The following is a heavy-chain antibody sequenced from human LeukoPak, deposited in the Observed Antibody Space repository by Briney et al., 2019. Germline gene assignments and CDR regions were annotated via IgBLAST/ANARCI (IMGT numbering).Heavy chain of an antibody. CDR3: ARGPDHGGSYYHD. D-gene: IGHD1-26*01. V-gene: IGHV3-74*03. CDR2: INSDGSTT. Sequence: PGGSLRLSCAASGFTFSNSWMYWVRQAPGKGLVWVSRINSDGSTTEYADSVKGRLTISRDNAKNTLFLQMNSLRVEDTAVYYCARGPDHGGSYYHDWGQGTLVTVSS. J-gene: IGHJ4*02. CDR1: GFTFSNSW.